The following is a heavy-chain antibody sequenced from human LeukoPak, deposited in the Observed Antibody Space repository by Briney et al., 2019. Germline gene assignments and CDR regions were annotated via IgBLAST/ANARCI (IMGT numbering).Heavy chain of an antibody. V-gene: IGHV3-48*01. CDR2: ISSSSSTI. Sequence: GGSLRLSCAAFGFTFSSYSMNWVRQAPGKGLEWVSYISSSSSTIYYADSVKGRFTISRDNSKNTLYLQMNSLRAEDTAVYYCAKADYDILTGYWAWGQGTLVTVSS. J-gene: IGHJ1*01. CDR1: GFTFSSYS. CDR3: AKADYDILTGYWA. D-gene: IGHD3-9*01.